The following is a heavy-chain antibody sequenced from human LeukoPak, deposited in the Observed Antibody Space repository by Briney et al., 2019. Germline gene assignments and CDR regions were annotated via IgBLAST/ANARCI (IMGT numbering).Heavy chain of an antibody. CDR1: GFTLSSYW. D-gene: IGHD4-23*01. J-gene: IGHJ4*02. CDR3: ARADYGGNLFFDY. CDR2: IKQDGSEI. Sequence: PGGSLRLSCAASGFTLSSYWMSWVRQAPGKGLEWVANIKQDGSEINYVDSVKGRFTISRDNAKNSMLLQMNSLRAEDTAVYYCARADYGGNLFFDYWGQRALVTVSS. V-gene: IGHV3-7*04.